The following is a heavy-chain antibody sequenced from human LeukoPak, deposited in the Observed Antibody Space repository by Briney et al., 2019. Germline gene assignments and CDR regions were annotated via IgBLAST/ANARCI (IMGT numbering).Heavy chain of an antibody. D-gene: IGHD3-10*01. CDR1: GFTFSSYS. V-gene: IGHV3-21*01. Sequence: GGSLRLSCAASGFTFSSYSMNWVRQAPGKGLEWVSFISTSAAYIYYGDSMRGRFTISRDNAKNSLYLQMNGLRAEDTAVYYCARGRSITLLRGVAMSDGFDIWGQGTMVTVSS. CDR2: ISTSAAYI. CDR3: ARGRSITLLRGVAMSDGFDI. J-gene: IGHJ3*02.